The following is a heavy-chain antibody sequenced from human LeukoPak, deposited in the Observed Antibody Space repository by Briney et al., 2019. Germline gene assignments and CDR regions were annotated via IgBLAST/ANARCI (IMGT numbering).Heavy chain of an antibody. CDR1: GYTLTELS. CDR2: FDPEDGET. J-gene: IGHJ5*02. Sequence: APVKVSCKVSGYTLTELSMHWVRQAPGKGLEWMGGFDPEDGETIYAQKFQGRVTMTEDTSTGTAYMELSSLRSEDTAVYYCATRRGDYYDSSGPNWFDPWGQGTLVTVSS. D-gene: IGHD3-22*01. CDR3: ATRRGDYYDSSGPNWFDP. V-gene: IGHV1-24*01.